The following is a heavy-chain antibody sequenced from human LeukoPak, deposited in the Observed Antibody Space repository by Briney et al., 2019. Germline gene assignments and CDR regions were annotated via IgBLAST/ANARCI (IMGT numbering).Heavy chain of an antibody. CDR2: VFYSGTT. J-gene: IGHJ4*02. V-gene: IGHV4-39*01. Sequence: SETLSLTCNVSGDYITTTNYYWAWIRQPPGKGLEWIASVFYSGTTYYNPSLKSRVIISMDTSRKQISLRLSSVTATDTAIYSCARRSRLYRHETTGYHDSWGQGTLVTVSS. CDR3: ARRSRLYRHETTGYHDS. D-gene: IGHD3-9*01. CDR1: GDYITTTNYY.